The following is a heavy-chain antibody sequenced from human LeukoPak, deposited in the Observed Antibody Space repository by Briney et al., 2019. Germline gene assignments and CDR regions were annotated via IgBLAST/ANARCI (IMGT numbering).Heavy chain of an antibody. J-gene: IGHJ4*02. CDR1: GFIFDDYA. V-gene: IGHV3-9*03. CDR3: AKDRTYSGYNALDY. Sequence: GRSLRLSCAASGFIFDDYAMHWVWQAPGKGLEWVSGISWNSGRMDYADSVKGRFTISRDNAKNSLYLQMNSLRAEDMALYYCAKDRTYSGYNALDYWGQGTLVTVSS. CDR2: ISWNSGRM. D-gene: IGHD5-12*01.